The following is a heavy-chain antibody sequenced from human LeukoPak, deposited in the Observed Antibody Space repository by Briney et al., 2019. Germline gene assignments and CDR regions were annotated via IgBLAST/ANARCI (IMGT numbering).Heavy chain of an antibody. CDR2: IYYSGST. CDR3: ARVAAPSYDFWSGYYDQYYFDY. D-gene: IGHD3-3*01. V-gene: IGHV4-59*12. J-gene: IGHJ4*02. Sequence: PSETLSLTCTVSGGSISSYYWSWIRQPPGKGLEWIGYIYYSGSTNYNPSLKSRVTISVDTSKNQFSLKLSSVTAADTAVYYCARVAAPSYDFWSGYYDQYYFDYWGQGTLVTVSS. CDR1: GGSISSYY.